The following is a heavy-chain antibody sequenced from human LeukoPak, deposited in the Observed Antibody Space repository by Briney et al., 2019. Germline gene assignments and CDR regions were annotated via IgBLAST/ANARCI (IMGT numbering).Heavy chain of an antibody. CDR3: ARVGPPDYYYYYMDV. CDR2: INPNNGGT. V-gene: IGHV1-2*02. Sequence: ASVKVSCRASGYSFTDYYIHWVRQAPGQGLEWMGWINPNNGGTNYAQKFRGRVTMTRATSISTAYVELSSLRSDDTAVYYCARVGPPDYYYYYMDVWGKGTTVTVSS. CDR1: GYSFTDYY. D-gene: IGHD3-16*01. J-gene: IGHJ6*03.